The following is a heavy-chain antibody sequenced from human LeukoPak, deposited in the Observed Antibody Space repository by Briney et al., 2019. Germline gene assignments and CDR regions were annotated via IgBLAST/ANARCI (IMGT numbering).Heavy chain of an antibody. V-gene: IGHV1-58*01. D-gene: IGHD3-16*01. CDR3: AAGKGGPQGYYYYYMDV. Sequence: GASVKVSCKASGFTFTSSAVQWVRQARGQRLEWIGWIVVGSGNTNYAQKFQERVTITRDMSTSTAYMELSSLRSEDTAVYYCAAGKGGPQGYYYYYMDVWGKGTTVAVSS. CDR1: GFTFTSSA. CDR2: IVVGSGNT. J-gene: IGHJ6*03.